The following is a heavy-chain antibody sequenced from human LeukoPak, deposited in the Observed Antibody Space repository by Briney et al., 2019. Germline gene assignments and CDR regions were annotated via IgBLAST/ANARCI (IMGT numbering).Heavy chain of an antibody. J-gene: IGHJ4*02. CDR2: IYSGGST. V-gene: IGHV3-53*01. Sequence: GGSLRLSCAASGFTVSSNCMSWVRQAPGKGLEWVSVIYSGGSTYYADSVKGRFTISRDNSKNTLYLQMNSLRAEDTAVYYCARQGSSSSSLDYWGQGNLVTVSS. D-gene: IGHD6-6*01. CDR1: GFTVSSNC. CDR3: ARQGSSSSSLDY.